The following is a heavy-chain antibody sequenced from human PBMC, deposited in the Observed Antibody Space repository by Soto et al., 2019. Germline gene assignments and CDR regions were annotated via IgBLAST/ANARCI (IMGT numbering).Heavy chain of an antibody. Sequence: SSTXSLTGTFAVWSISSYYCILFGHPDGKGLGLIGRIYTSGSTNYNPSLKSRVTMSVDTYKKQFSLKLSSVTAADTAVYYCARDHVPYCSSTSCYKHWLETWGQGTLVNV. V-gene: IGHV4-4*07. CDR3: ARDHVPYCSSTSCYKHWLET. CDR1: VWSISSYY. CDR2: IYTSGST. J-gene: IGHJ5*02. D-gene: IGHD2-2*02.